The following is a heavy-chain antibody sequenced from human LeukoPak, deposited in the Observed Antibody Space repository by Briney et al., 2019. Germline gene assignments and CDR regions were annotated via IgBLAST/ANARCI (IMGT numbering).Heavy chain of an antibody. CDR3: GRAQRWRPRRSIQDAFHT. D-gene: IGHD3-3*01. CDR2: INPSGGST. CDR1: GYTFTSYY. Sequence: GASVKVSCKASGYTFTSYYMHWVRQAPGQGLEGMGIINPSGGSTSYAQKFQGRVTMTRDMSTSTVYMELSSLRSEDTAVYYCGRAQRWRPRRSIQDAFHTTGPGT. J-gene: IGHJ3*02. V-gene: IGHV1-46*01.